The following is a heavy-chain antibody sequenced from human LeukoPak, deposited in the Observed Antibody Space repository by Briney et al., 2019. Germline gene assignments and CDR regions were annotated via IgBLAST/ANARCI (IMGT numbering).Heavy chain of an antibody. CDR1: RFPFSSYV. D-gene: IGHD5-18*01. Sequence: GGSLRLSCAASRFPFSSYVMSWVRQAPGKGLEWVSGISGSGGTTYNADSVRGRFTISRDNSKNTLYLQMNSLRVEDTAVYYCAKDTAMLRFCVFDLWGQGTMVTVSS. V-gene: IGHV3-23*01. J-gene: IGHJ3*01. CDR3: AKDTAMLRFCVFDL. CDR2: ISGSGGTT.